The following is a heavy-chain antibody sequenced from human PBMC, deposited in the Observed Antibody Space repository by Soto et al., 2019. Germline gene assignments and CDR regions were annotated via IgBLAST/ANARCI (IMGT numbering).Heavy chain of an antibody. CDR1: GGSFTSNNW. D-gene: IGHD1-7*01. V-gene: IGHV4-4*02. CDR2: IYRTGST. J-gene: IGHJ4*02. CDR3: ASRDPGTSVDY. Sequence: SETLSLTCAVSGGSFTSNNWWTWVRQPPGQGLEWIGEIYRTGSTNYNPSLKSRVTISLDESENQFSLKVTSLAAADTAVYYCASRDPGTSVDYWGQGTLVTVS.